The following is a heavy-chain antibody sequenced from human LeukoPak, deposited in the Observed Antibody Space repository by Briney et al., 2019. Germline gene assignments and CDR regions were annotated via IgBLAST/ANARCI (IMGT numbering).Heavy chain of an antibody. V-gene: IGHV4-34*01. Sequence: SETLSLTCAVYGGSFSGYYWSWIRQPPGKGLEWIGEINHSGSTNYNPSLKSRVTISVDTSKNQFSLKLSSVTAADTAVYFCAREGTTGWAFRGPGTLVTVSS. CDR2: INHSGST. D-gene: IGHD1-1*01. CDR3: AREGTTGWAF. CDR1: GGSFSGYY. J-gene: IGHJ4*02.